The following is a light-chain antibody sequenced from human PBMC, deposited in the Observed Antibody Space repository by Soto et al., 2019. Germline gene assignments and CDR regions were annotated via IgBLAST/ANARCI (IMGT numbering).Light chain of an antibody. J-gene: IGLJ1*01. CDR3: QTWDRGSYV. CDR1: SGHYTYA. CDR2: VNSDGSH. V-gene: IGLV4-69*02. Sequence: QPVLTQSPSASASLGDSVQLTCTLSSGHYTYAIAWHQQQPEKGPRYLMKVNSDGSHTKGDGIPDRFSGSSSGAERYLIISRLQSEDEADYYCQTWDRGSYVFGAGTKLTVL.